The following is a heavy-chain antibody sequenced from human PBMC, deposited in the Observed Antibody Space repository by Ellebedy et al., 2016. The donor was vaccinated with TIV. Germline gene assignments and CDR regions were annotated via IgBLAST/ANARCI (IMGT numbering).Heavy chain of an antibody. Sequence: MPSETLSLTCTVSGGSISSGGYYWSWIRQHPGKGLEWIGYIYYSGSTNYHPSLKSRVTISVDTSKNQFSLKLSSVTAADTAVYYCARHGSFDYYDSSGYYRSAFDIWGQGTMVTVSS. V-gene: IGHV4-61*08. CDR2: IYYSGST. CDR1: GGSISSGGYY. J-gene: IGHJ3*02. D-gene: IGHD3-22*01. CDR3: ARHGSFDYYDSSGYYRSAFDI.